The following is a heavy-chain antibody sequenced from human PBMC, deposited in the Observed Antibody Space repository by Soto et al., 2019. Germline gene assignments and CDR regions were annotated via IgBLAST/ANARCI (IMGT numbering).Heavy chain of an antibody. V-gene: IGHV3-53*01. CDR1: GFSVSSTY. D-gene: IGHD5-12*01. J-gene: IGHJ4*02. CDR3: ARDYSSGGYDY. CDR2: LSDGGSS. Sequence: GGSLRLSCAASGFSVSSTYMSWVRQAPGKGLEWVSTLSDGGSSHYADSVTGRFSVSRDNSKNTLYLQMNGLRADDTAIYYCARDYSSGGYDYRGQGTQVTVSS.